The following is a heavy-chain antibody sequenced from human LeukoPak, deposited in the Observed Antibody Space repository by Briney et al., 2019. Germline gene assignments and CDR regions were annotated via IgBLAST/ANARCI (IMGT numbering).Heavy chain of an antibody. CDR2: ISAYNGNT. CDR1: GYTFIDYY. Sequence: ASVKVSCKASGYTFIDYYIHWVRQAPGQGLEWMGWISAYNGNTNYAQKLQGRVTMTTDTSTSTAYMELRSLRSDDTAVYYCARDRFLEWLFPYYFDYWGQGTLVTVSS. V-gene: IGHV1-18*04. CDR3: ARDRFLEWLFPYYFDY. J-gene: IGHJ4*02. D-gene: IGHD3-3*01.